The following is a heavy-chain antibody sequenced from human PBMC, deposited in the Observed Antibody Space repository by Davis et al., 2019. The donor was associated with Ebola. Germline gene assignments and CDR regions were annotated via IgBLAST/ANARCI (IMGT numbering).Heavy chain of an antibody. CDR1: GYSFTSYW. V-gene: IGHV5-51*01. CDR2: IYPGDSYT. J-gene: IGHJ4*02. Sequence: GGSLRLSCKGSGYSFTSYWIGWVRQMPGKGLEWMGIIYPGDSYTRYSPSFQGQVTISADKSISTAYLQWSSLKASDTAMYYCARLEPDYGDPQGIDYWGQGTLVTVSS. CDR3: ARLEPDYGDPQGIDY. D-gene: IGHD4-17*01.